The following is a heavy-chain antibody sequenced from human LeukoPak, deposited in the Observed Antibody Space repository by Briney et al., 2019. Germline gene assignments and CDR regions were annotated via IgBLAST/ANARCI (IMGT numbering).Heavy chain of an antibody. CDR3: ARGSGWYGLDY. V-gene: IGHV4-34*01. Sequence: SETLSLTCAVYGGSFGGYYWSWIRQPPGKGLEWIGEINHSGSTNYNPSLKSRVIISVDTSKNQFSLKLSSVTAADTAVYYCARGSGWYGLDYWGQGTLVTVSS. CDR1: GGSFGGYY. J-gene: IGHJ4*02. D-gene: IGHD6-13*01. CDR2: INHSGST.